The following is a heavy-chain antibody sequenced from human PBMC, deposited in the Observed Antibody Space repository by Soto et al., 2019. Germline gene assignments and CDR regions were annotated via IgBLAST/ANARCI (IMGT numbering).Heavy chain of an antibody. D-gene: IGHD1-1*01. J-gene: IGHJ4*02. CDR2: IYYSGST. Sequence: QVQLQESGPGLMKPSQTLSLTCTVSGGSISSGDYYWSWIRQPPGKGLEWIGYIYYSGSTYYNPSLKSRLTISVDTSKTQFSRKLSSVTAADTAVYYCASSRYGYNFYDYWGQGTLVTVSS. V-gene: IGHV4-30-4*01. CDR1: GGSISSGDYY. CDR3: ASSRYGYNFYDY.